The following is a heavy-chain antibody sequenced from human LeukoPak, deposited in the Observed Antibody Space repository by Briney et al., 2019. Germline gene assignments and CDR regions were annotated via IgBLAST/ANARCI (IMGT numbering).Heavy chain of an antibody. Sequence: SVKVSCKASGGTFSSYAISWVRQAPGQGLEWMGGIIPIFGTANYAQKFQGRVTITADESTSTAYMELSSLRSEDTAVYYCARDPYSGYYGDYYYYYMDVWGKGTTVTISS. CDR2: IIPIFGTA. J-gene: IGHJ6*03. D-gene: IGHD5-12*01. CDR1: GGTFSSYA. CDR3: ARDPYSGYYGDYYYYYMDV. V-gene: IGHV1-69*13.